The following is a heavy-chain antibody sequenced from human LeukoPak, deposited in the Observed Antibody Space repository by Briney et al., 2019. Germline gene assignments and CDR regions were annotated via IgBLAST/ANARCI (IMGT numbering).Heavy chain of an antibody. V-gene: IGHV3-30*18. D-gene: IGHD6-19*01. CDR3: AKDGGYSSGWYFDY. J-gene: IGHJ4*02. CDR2: ISYDGSNK. Sequence: PGGSLRLSCAASGFTFSGYGMHWVRQAPGKGLEWVAVISYDGSNKYYADSVKGRFTISRDNSKNTLYLQMNSLRAEDTAVYYCAKDGGYSSGWYFDYWGQGTLVTVSS. CDR1: GFTFSGYG.